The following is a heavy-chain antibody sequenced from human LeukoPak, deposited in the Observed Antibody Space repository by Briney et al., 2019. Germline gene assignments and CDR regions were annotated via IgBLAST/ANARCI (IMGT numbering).Heavy chain of an antibody. CDR2: VHYSGHT. CDR3: ARHNSGWHLDH. CDR1: SGSISGYY. D-gene: IGHD5-12*01. V-gene: IGHV4-59*01. J-gene: IGHJ4*02. Sequence: SETLSLTCSVSSGSISGYYWSWIRQPPGKGLEWIGYVHYSGHTDCNPSLRSRFTMSVDTSKNQFSLRLNSVTAADSAVYFCARHNSGWHLDHWGQGTLVTVSS.